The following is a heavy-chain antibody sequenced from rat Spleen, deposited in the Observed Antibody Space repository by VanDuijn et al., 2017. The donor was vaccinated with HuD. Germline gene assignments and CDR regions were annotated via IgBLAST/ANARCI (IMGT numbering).Heavy chain of an antibody. CDR2: INYDGSST. CDR1: GFTFSNYG. CDR3: AVAGYGY. D-gene: IGHD4-3*01. Sequence: EVQLVESGGGLVQPGRSMKLSCAASGFTFSNYGMAWVCQAPTKGLEWVATINYDGSSTHYRDSVKGRFTISRANSENTVYLQMNSLRSEDTATYYCAVAGYGYWGQGVMVTVSS. J-gene: IGHJ2*01. V-gene: IGHV5-29*01.